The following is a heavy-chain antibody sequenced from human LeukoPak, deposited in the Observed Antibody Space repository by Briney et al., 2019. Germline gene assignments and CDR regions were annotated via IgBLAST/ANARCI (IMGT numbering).Heavy chain of an antibody. V-gene: IGHV3-23*01. CDR3: TRGPPDGSGNYYPGDF. J-gene: IGHJ4*02. Sequence: GGSLRLSCAASGFTFSSYAMSWVRQAPGKGLEWVSAMSGSGGRTYYADSVKGRFIISRDNSKNTLYLQMNSPRVEDTAVYYCTRGPPDGSGNYYPGDFWGQGTLVTVSS. CDR2: MSGSGGRT. CDR1: GFTFSSYA. D-gene: IGHD3-10*01.